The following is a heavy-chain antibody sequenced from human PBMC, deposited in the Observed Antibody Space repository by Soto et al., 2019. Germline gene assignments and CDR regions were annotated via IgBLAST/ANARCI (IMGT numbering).Heavy chain of an antibody. CDR1: GFIFSSGW. D-gene: IGHD3-10*01. V-gene: IGHV3-74*01. Sequence: EVQLVESGGGLAQPGGSLRLSCAASGFIFSSGWMHWVRQAPGKGLVWVSRINTDGSDTSYADSVKGRFTISRDNAKNTVYLQMNSLRDEDTAVYYCARDRPGSRHYFDYWGQGNMVTVSS. CDR3: ARDRPGSRHYFDY. CDR2: INTDGSDT. J-gene: IGHJ4*02.